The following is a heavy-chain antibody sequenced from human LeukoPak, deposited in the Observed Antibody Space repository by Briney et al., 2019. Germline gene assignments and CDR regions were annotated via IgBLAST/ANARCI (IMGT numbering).Heavy chain of an antibody. D-gene: IGHD4-17*01. J-gene: IGHJ4*02. Sequence: GASVKVSCKASGYTFTSYGISWVRQAPGQGLEWMGWISAYNGNTNYAQKLQGRVTMTTDTSTSTAYMELRSLRSDDTAVYYCARARASYGDYGEFDYWGQGTLVTVSS. CDR2: ISAYNGNT. CDR3: ARARASYGDYGEFDY. CDR1: GYTFTSYG. V-gene: IGHV1-18*01.